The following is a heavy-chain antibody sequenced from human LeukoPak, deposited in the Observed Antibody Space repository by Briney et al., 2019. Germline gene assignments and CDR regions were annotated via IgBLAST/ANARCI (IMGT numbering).Heavy chain of an antibody. CDR3: VKGDSSGWY. J-gene: IGHJ4*02. V-gene: IGHV3-23*01. CDR1: GFTFSKAW. D-gene: IGHD6-19*01. Sequence: PGGSLRLSCAASGFTFSKAWMTWVRQAPGKGLKWASGITSSGDGPYYADSVKGRFTISRDNSKNTLYLQMNNLRAEDTAIYYCVKGDSSGWYWGQGALVTVSS. CDR2: ITSSGDGP.